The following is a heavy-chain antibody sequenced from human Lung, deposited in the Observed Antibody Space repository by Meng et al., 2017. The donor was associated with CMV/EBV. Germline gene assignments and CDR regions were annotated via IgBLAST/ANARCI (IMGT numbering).Heavy chain of an antibody. J-gene: IGHJ4*02. V-gene: IGHV4-31*03. D-gene: IGHD6-19*01. Sequence: QVQLQESGPGLVKPSQTLALTCNVSGASVSSPGSYWNWIRQHPVKGLEWFGLVYSSVSTDFNPSLRGRATISLDTSKNQFSLTLTSVTAADTAVYYCTRAPPGLSSGWSDFWGQGTLVTVSS. CDR1: GASVSSPGSY. CDR3: TRAPPGLSSGWSDF. CDR2: VYSSVST.